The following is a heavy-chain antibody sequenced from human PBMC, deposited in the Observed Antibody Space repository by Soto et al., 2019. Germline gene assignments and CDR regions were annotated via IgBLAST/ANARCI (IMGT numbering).Heavy chain of an antibody. CDR2: IHYSGCT. Sequence: SETLSLTCIVSGGSISSGGYYWTWVRQHPGKGLEWIGYIHYSGCTSYNPSLKSRLTISLDTSKNHFSLRLTSVTVADTAVYYCARGPIYYYYGMDVWGQGTTVTVSS. CDR3: ARGPIYYYYGMDV. CDR1: GGSISSGGYY. V-gene: IGHV4-31*03. J-gene: IGHJ6*02.